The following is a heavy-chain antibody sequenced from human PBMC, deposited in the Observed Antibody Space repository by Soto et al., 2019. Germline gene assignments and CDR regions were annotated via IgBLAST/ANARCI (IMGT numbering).Heavy chain of an antibody. D-gene: IGHD1-26*01. CDR3: ARAFGYSGSHYYYYYMDV. CDR1: SGSISSSNW. Sequence: QVQLQESGPGLVKPSGTLSLTCAVSSGSISSSNWWSWVRQPPGKGLEWIGGISHNGSTNYNPSLKRRVTISVDKSKNQFSLKLSSVTAADTAVYYCARAFGYSGSHYYYYYMDVWGKGTPVTVSS. J-gene: IGHJ6*03. V-gene: IGHV4-4*02. CDR2: ISHNGST.